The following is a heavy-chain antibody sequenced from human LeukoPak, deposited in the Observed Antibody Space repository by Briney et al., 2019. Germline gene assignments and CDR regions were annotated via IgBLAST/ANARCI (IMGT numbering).Heavy chain of an antibody. Sequence: SSETLSLTCTVSGYSISSGYYCGWIRQPPGKGLEWIGSIYHSGSTYYNPSLKSRVTISVDTSKNQFFLKLSSVTAADTAVYYCARVPSALRHYFDYWGQGTLVTVSS. D-gene: IGHD3-16*01. J-gene: IGHJ4*02. V-gene: IGHV4-38-2*02. CDR2: IYHSGST. CDR1: GYSISSGYY. CDR3: ARVPSALRHYFDY.